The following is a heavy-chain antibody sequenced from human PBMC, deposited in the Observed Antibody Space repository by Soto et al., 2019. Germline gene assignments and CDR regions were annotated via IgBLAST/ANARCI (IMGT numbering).Heavy chain of an antibody. CDR1: GFTFSSYA. V-gene: IGHV3-30-3*01. D-gene: IGHD6-6*01. CDR3: ARDRGSYSSSLVTWYFDY. Sequence: GGSLRLSCAASGFTFSSYAMHWVRQAPGKGLEWVAVISYDGSNKYYADSVKGRFTISRDNSKNTLYLQMNSLRAEDTAVYYCARDRGSYSSSLVTWYFDYWGQGTLVTVSS. J-gene: IGHJ4*02. CDR2: ISYDGSNK.